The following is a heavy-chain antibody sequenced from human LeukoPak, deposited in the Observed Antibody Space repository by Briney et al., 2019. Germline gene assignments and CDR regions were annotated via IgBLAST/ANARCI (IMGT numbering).Heavy chain of an antibody. Sequence: SVKVSCKASGGTFISYAISWVRQAPGQGLEWMGRITPIFGSANYAQKFQGRVTITTDESTSTAYMELSSLRSEDTAVYYCARKVPADSHFDYWGQGTQVTVSS. J-gene: IGHJ4*02. D-gene: IGHD2-2*01. CDR3: ARKVPADSHFDY. V-gene: IGHV1-69*05. CDR2: ITPIFGSA. CDR1: GGTFISYA.